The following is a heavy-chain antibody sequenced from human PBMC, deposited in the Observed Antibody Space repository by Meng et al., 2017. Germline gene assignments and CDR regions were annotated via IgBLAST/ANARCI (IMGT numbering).Heavy chain of an antibody. D-gene: IGHD5-18*01. CDR1: GFTFSSYR. CDR2: ISSSGSTI. J-gene: IGHJ4*02. Sequence: GESLKISCAASGFTFSSYRMNWVRQAPGKGLEWVSYISSSGSTIYYADSVKGRFTISRDNAKNSLYLQMNSLRAGDTAVYYCARGDGYSYGNLARRLVDYWGQGTLVTVSS. CDR3: ARGDGYSYGNLARRLVDY. V-gene: IGHV3-48*04.